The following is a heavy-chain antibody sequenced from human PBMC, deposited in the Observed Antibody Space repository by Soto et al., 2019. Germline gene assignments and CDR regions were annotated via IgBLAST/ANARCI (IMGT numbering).Heavy chain of an antibody. Sequence: SEPLSLTCTISGGSVTSGAFYWSLIRQHPGKGLEWIGYIYYKGTTFYNPSLRGRITISSDTSENQFSLRLSSVTAADTAVYYGARATDGMVEFEGCGQATLVSAAS. D-gene: IGHD2-15*01. J-gene: IGHJ4*02. CDR1: GGSVTSGAFY. CDR2: IYYKGTT. V-gene: IGHV4-31*03. CDR3: ARATDGMVEFEG.